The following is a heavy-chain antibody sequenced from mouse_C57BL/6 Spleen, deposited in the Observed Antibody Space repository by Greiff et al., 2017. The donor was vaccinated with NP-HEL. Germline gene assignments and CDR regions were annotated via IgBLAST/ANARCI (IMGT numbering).Heavy chain of an antibody. J-gene: IGHJ2*01. V-gene: IGHV1-76*01. D-gene: IGHD4-1*01. CDR1: GYTFTDYY. CDR2: IYPGSGNT. Sequence: VQLQESGAELVRPGASVKLSCKASGYTFTDYYINWVKQRPGQGLEWIARIYPGSGNTYYNEKFKGKATLTAEKSSSTAYMQLSSLTSEDSAVYFCARVAGTYYFDYWGQGTTLTVSS. CDR3: ARVAGTYYFDY.